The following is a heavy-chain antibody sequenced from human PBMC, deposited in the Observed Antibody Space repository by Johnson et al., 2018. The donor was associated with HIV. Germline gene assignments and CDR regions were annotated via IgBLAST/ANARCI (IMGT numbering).Heavy chain of an antibody. D-gene: IGHD2-15*01. CDR2: IGTAGDT. Sequence: VQLVESGGGFVQPGRSLRLSCAASGFTFSSYDMHWVRQATGKGLEWVSAIGTAGDTYYPGSVKGRFTISRDNSKNTLYLQMNSLRAEDTAVYYCARGPHEVVVVAATSAFDIWGQGTMVTVSS. V-gene: IGHV3-13*01. CDR1: GFTFSSYD. CDR3: ARGPHEVVVVAATSAFDI. J-gene: IGHJ3*02.